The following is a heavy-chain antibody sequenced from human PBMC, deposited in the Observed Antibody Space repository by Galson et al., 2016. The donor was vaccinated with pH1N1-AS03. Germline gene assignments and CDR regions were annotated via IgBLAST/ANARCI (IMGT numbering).Heavy chain of an antibody. V-gene: IGHV4-61*08. CDR3: ARDASGLDV. D-gene: IGHD3/OR15-3a*01. Sequence: ETLSLTCTVSRGSVNTDDYFWTWIRQPPGKGLEWIGHVFYTGATNYNPSVKGRVTISIDTSNNKFSLRLNSVSASDTAVYYCARDASGLDVWGQGTLVTVSS. CDR1: RGSVNTDDYF. J-gene: IGHJ4*02. CDR2: VFYTGAT.